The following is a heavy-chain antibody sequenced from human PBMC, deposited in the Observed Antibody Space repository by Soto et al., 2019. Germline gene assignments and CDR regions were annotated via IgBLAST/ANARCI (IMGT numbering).Heavy chain of an antibody. Sequence: QVQLVQSGAEVKKPGASVKVSCKASGYTFTSYGISWVRQAPGQGLEWMGWISAYNGNTNYAQKLQGRVNMTTDTSTSTAYMELRSLRSDDTAVYYCARDSFGGITFGGVIVIPRWFDPWGQGTLVTVSS. CDR1: GYTFTSYG. D-gene: IGHD3-16*02. J-gene: IGHJ5*02. CDR2: ISAYNGNT. V-gene: IGHV1-18*01. CDR3: ARDSFGGITFGGVIVIPRWFDP.